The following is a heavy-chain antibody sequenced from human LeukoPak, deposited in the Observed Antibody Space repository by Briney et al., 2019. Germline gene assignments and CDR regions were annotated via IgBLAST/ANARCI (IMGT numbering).Heavy chain of an antibody. CDR2: IYYSGST. CDR1: GGSISSSSYY. D-gene: IGHD1-26*01. CDR3: ARVYSGSFYLDY. Sequence: SETLSLTCTVSGGSISSSSYYWGWIRQPPGKGLEWIGSIYYSGSTYYNPSLKSRVTISVDTSKNQFSLKLSSVTAADTAVYYCARVYSGSFYLDYWGQGTLVTVSS. V-gene: IGHV4-39*07. J-gene: IGHJ4*02.